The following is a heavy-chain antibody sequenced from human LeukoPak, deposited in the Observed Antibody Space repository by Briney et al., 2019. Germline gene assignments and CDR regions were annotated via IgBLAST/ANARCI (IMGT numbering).Heavy chain of an antibody. V-gene: IGHV3-7*03. J-gene: IGHJ4*02. Sequence: GGSLRLPCAASGFTFSRYWMSWVRQAPGKGLEWVANIKEEGSEKYYVDSVKGRFTISRDNSKNTLYLQMNSLRVEDTAVYYCAKRNAGLGDPANSKYFDYWGQGTLVTVSS. CDR3: AKRNAGLGDPANSKYFDY. CDR2: IKEEGSEK. D-gene: IGHD3-16*01. CDR1: GFTFSRYW.